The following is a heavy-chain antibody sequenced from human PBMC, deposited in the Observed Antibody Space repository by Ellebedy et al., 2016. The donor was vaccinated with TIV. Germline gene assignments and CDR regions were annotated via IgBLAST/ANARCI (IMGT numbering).Heavy chain of an antibody. CDR2: IYPGDADT. CDR3: ARRGSLRGGFDS. Sequence: PGGSLRLSCKASGYSFGSYWIAWVRQMPGKGLEWMGMIYPGDADTRYSPSFQGQVTISADKSINSVVLQWRRVEVSDNAMFYCARRGSLRGGFDSWGQGTLVTVSS. D-gene: IGHD3-10*01. J-gene: IGHJ5*01. V-gene: IGHV5-51*01. CDR1: GYSFGSYW.